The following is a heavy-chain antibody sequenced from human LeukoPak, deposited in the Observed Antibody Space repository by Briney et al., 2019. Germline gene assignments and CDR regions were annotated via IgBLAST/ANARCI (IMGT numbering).Heavy chain of an antibody. D-gene: IGHD3-3*01. CDR3: TTMYYDFWSGYQYYFDY. Sequence: PGGSLRLSCAASGFTFSNAWMSWVRQAPGKGLEWVGRIKSKTEGGTTDYAAPVKGRFTISRDDSKNTLYLQMNGLKTEDTAVYYCTTMYYDFWSGYQYYFDYWGQGTLVTVSS. J-gene: IGHJ4*02. V-gene: IGHV3-15*01. CDR2: IKSKTEGGTT. CDR1: GFTFSNAW.